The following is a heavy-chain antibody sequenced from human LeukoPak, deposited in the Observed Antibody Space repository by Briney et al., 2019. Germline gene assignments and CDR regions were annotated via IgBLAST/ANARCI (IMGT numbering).Heavy chain of an antibody. CDR3: ARVPEAGYNPDY. CDR2: IHPSGDRT. CDR1: GYTLTNHY. Sequence: APVKVSCKASGYTLTNHYMYWVRQAPGQGLEWKGIIHPSGDRTSYAQKFQGRVTMTSDTSTSTVYMELSSLRSEDTAVYYCARVPEAGYNPDYWGQGTLVTVSA. J-gene: IGHJ4*02. D-gene: IGHD5-24*01. V-gene: IGHV1-46*01.